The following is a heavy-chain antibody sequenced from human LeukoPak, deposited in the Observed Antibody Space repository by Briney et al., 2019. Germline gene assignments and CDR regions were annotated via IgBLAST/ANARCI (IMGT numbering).Heavy chain of an antibody. CDR3: ARVYSTSWSAGGY. V-gene: IGHV5-51*01. CDR2: IYPADSDT. J-gene: IGHJ4*02. CDR1: GYSFSSYW. D-gene: IGHD6-13*01. Sequence: GEPLKISCKGSGYSFSSYWIGWVRQMPGKGLEWMGIIYPADSDTRYSPSFQGQVTISVDKSINTAYLQWSSLKVSDTAIYYCARVYSTSWSAGGYWGQGTLVTVSS.